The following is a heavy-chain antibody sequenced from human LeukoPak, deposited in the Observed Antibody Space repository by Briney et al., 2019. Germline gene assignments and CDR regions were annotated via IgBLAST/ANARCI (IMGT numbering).Heavy chain of an antibody. D-gene: IGHD6-19*01. CDR1: GGSISSYY. J-gene: IGHJ5*02. Sequence: SETLSLTCTVSGGSISSYYWSWIRQPPGKGLEWIGYIYYSGSTNYNPSPKSRVTISVDTSKNQFSLKLSSVTAADTAVYYCARPTVAGTSGFDPWGQGTLVTVSS. CDR3: ARPTVAGTSGFDP. CDR2: IYYSGST. V-gene: IGHV4-59*01.